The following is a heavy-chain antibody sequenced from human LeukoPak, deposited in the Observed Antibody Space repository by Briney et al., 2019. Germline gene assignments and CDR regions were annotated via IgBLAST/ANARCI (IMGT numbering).Heavy chain of an antibody. D-gene: IGHD2-15*01. CDR3: ARELSLMVVAATDRYDWFDP. CDR2: ISAYDGNT. J-gene: IGHJ5*02. V-gene: IGHV1-18*01. Sequence: ASMKVSCKASGYTFTSYGISWVRQAPGQGLEWMGWISAYDGNTNYAQKLQGRVTMTTDTSTSTAYMELRSLRSDDTAVYYCARELSLMVVAATDRYDWFDPWGQGTLVTVSS. CDR1: GYTFTSYG.